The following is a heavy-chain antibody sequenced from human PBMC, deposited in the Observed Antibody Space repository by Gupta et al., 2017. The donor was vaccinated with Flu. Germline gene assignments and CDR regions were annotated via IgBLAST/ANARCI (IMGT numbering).Heavy chain of an antibody. Sequence: QVQLVQSGAEVKKPGASVKVSCKTSAYTFTAYYIHWVRQAPGQGLEWMGRINPNSGDTNYAQRFQGRVTMTRDTSISTAYMELSRLRSDDTAVYYCARAYYYDSSAFYFDFWGQGTLVTVSS. J-gene: IGHJ4*02. D-gene: IGHD3-22*01. CDR3: ARAYYYDSSAFYFDF. V-gene: IGHV1-2*06. CDR2: INPNSGDT. CDR1: AYTFTAYY.